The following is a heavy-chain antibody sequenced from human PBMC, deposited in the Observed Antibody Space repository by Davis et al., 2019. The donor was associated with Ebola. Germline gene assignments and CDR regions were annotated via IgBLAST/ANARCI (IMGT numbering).Heavy chain of an antibody. CDR1: GFTFNKYG. CDR3: AREAASCGGDCLDY. D-gene: IGHD2-21*01. J-gene: IGHJ4*02. V-gene: IGHV3-48*04. Sequence: GESLKISCAASGFTFNKYGMSWVRQAPGKGLEWVSYIYISLSTIYYADSVKGRFTISRDNAKNSLYLQMNSLRAEDTAVYYCAREAASCGGDCLDYWGQGTLVTVSS. CDR2: IYISLSTI.